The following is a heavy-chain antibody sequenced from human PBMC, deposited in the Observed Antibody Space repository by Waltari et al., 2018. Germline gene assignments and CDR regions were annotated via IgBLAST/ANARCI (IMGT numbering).Heavy chain of an antibody. D-gene: IGHD5-18*01. J-gene: IGHJ4*02. CDR3: VSGRILLGDY. V-gene: IGHV3-23*01. CDR1: GVTVTNSA. CDR2: ITSGGDT. Sequence: EVHLWESGGGLVQPGGSLSLSCADSGVTVTNSAMRWVRQAPGKGLERVSSITSGGDTYYADSVKGRFTVSRDNSKNTLYLQMNSLRAEDTAEYYCVSGRILLGDYWGQGTLVTVSS.